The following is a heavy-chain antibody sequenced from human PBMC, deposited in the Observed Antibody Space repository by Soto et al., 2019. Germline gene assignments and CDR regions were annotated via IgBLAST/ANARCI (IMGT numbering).Heavy chain of an antibody. D-gene: IGHD3-9*01. CDR3: TTDPFTILTGSYPNFKFDY. CDR1: GFTFSNAW. V-gene: IGHV3-15*01. Sequence: EVQLVESGGGLVKPGGSLRLSCAASGFTFSNAWMSWVRQAPGKGLEWVGRIKSKTDGGTTDYAAPVKGRFTISRDDSITTLYLQMNSLKTEDTAVYYCTTDPFTILTGSYPNFKFDYWGQGTLVTVSS. CDR2: IKSKTDGGTT. J-gene: IGHJ4*02.